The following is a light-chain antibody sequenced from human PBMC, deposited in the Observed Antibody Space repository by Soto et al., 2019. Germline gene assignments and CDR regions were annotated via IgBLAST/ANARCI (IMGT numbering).Light chain of an antibody. Sequence: EIVMTQSPATLSVSPGERATLSCRASQSVYSNLAWYQQKPGQAPRLLIYGASTRATGIPARFSGSGSGTEFSLTISSLQSEDFAVFYCQQYNTCPLTFGGGTKVEIK. V-gene: IGKV3-15*01. CDR1: QSVYSN. CDR2: GAS. CDR3: QQYNTCPLT. J-gene: IGKJ4*01.